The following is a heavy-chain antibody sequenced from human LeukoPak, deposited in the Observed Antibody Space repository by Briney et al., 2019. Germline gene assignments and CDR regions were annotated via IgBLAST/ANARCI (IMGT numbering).Heavy chain of an antibody. CDR3: ARPYDFWSGLYAFDI. CDR2: IYHSGST. D-gene: IGHD3-3*01. Sequence: TSETLSLTCAVSGYSISSGYYWGWIRQPPGKGLEWIGSIYHSGSTYYNPSLKSRVTISADTSKNQFSLKLSSVTAADTAVYYCARPYDFWSGLYAFDIWGQGTMVTVSS. J-gene: IGHJ3*02. V-gene: IGHV4-38-2*01. CDR1: GYSISSGYY.